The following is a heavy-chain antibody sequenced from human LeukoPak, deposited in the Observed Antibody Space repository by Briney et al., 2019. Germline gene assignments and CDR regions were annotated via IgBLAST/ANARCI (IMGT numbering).Heavy chain of an antibody. CDR2: IYHSGST. CDR3: ARINWNDVRDAFDI. CDR1: GYSISSGYY. J-gene: IGHJ3*02. Sequence: SETLSLTCTVSGYSISSGYYWGWIRQPPGKGLEWIGSIYHSGSTYYNPSLKSRVTISVDTSKNQFSLKLSSVTAADTAVYYCARINWNDVRDAFDIWGQGTMVTVSS. D-gene: IGHD1-20*01. V-gene: IGHV4-38-2*02.